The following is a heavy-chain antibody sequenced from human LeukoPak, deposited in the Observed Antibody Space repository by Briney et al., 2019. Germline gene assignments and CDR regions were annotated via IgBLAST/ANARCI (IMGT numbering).Heavy chain of an antibody. CDR2: ISGSGGST. CDR3: AKKPTLAPYQRSSNYYYYMDV. V-gene: IGHV3-23*01. CDR1: GFTFSSYA. D-gene: IGHD2-2*01. Sequence: GGSLRLSCAASGFTFSSYAMSWVRQAPGKGLEWVSAISGSGGSTYYADSVKGRFTISRDNSKNTLYLQMNSLRAEDTAVYYCAKKPTLAPYQRSSNYYYYMDVWGKGTTVTVSS. J-gene: IGHJ6*03.